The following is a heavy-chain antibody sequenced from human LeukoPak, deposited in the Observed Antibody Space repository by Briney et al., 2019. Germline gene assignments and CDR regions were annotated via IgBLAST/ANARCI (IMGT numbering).Heavy chain of an antibody. CDR3: ARVRGSSYFDY. V-gene: IGHV3-7*01. CDR1: GFTFIRYW. D-gene: IGHD6-6*01. CDR2: IKQDGSEK. Sequence: GSLRLSCAASGFTFIRYWMSWVRQAPGKGLEWVANIKQDGSEKYYVDSVKGRFTISRDNAKNSLYLQMNSLRAEDTAVYYCARVRGSSYFDYWGQGTLVTFSS. J-gene: IGHJ4*02.